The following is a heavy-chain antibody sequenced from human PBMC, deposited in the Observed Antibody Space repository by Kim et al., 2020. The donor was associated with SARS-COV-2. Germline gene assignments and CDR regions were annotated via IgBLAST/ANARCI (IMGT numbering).Heavy chain of an antibody. CDR3: ARASPPDTVTTYYFDY. D-gene: IGHD4-4*01. CDR1: GGSISSYY. V-gene: IGHV4-59*13. CDR2: IYYSGST. Sequence: SETLSLTCTVSGGSISSYYWSWIRQPPGKGLEWIGYIYYSGSTNYNPSLKSRVTISVDTSKNQFSLKLSSVTAADTAVYYCARASPPDTVTTYYFDYWG. J-gene: IGHJ4*01.